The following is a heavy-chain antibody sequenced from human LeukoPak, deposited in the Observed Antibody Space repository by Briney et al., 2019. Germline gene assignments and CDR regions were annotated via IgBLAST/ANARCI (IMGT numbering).Heavy chain of an antibody. D-gene: IGHD3-9*01. CDR3: AKCPSGVLRYFAPIDY. Sequence: GRSLRLSCAASKFTFSNYGMHWVRQAPGKGLEWVAVISSDGSNKYYADSMKGRFTISRDNSKNTLYLQMNSLRAEDTAVYYCAKCPSGVLRYFAPIDYWGQGTLVTVSS. CDR2: ISSDGSNK. CDR1: KFTFSNYG. V-gene: IGHV3-30*18. J-gene: IGHJ4*02.